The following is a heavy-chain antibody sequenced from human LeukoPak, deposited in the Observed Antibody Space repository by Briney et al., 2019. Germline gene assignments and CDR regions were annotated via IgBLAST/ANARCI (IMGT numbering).Heavy chain of an antibody. CDR2: ISSSSSYT. CDR1: GFTFSDYY. Sequence: KAGGSLRLSCAASGFTFSDYYMSWIRQAPGKGLEWVSYISSSSSYTNYADSVKGRFTISRDNAKSSLYLQMNSPRAEDTAVYYCARVFEGDVVVVAASFDYWGQGALVTVSS. CDR3: ARVFEGDVVVVAASFDY. D-gene: IGHD2-15*01. V-gene: IGHV3-11*05. J-gene: IGHJ4*02.